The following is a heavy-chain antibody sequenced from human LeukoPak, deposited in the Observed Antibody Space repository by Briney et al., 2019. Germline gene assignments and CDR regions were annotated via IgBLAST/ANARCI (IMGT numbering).Heavy chain of an antibody. CDR2: INHSGST. J-gene: IGHJ4*02. V-gene: IGHV4-34*01. CDR1: GGSFSGYY. D-gene: IGHD1-26*01. CDR3: AKHREPSQIDY. Sequence: SETLSLTCAVYGGSFSGYYWSWIRQPPGKGLEWIGEINHSGSTNYNPSLKSRVTISVDTSKNQFSLKLSSVTAADTAVYYCAKHREPSQIDYWGQGTLVTVSS.